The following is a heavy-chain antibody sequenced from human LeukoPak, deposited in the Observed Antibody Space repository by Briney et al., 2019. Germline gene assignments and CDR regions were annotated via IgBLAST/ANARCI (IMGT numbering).Heavy chain of an antibody. Sequence: GGSLRLSCAPSGFTFSTYGMHWVRQAPGKGLEWVTFLWYDGSKEFYADSVKGRFTVSRDTSKNTLYLQMNSLRVDDTAIYYCAKSRGYSSSWDDAFDIWGQGTVVIVSS. CDR2: LWYDGSKE. CDR1: GFTFSTYG. J-gene: IGHJ3*02. D-gene: IGHD6-13*01. CDR3: AKSRGYSSSWDDAFDI. V-gene: IGHV3-30*02.